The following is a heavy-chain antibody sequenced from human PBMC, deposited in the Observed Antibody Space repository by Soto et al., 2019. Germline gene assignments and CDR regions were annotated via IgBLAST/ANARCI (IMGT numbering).Heavy chain of an antibody. CDR2: IYPGDSDT. CDR1: GSSFASYW. V-gene: IGHV5-51*01. Sequence: PGESLEISSKGSGSSFASYWIGWVRQMPGKGLAWMGIIYPGDSDTRYSPSFQGQVTISADKSISTAYLQWSSLMASDTAIYYCARLYYDSVFDPWGQGTLATVSS. CDR3: ARLYYDSVFDP. D-gene: IGHD3-3*01. J-gene: IGHJ5*02.